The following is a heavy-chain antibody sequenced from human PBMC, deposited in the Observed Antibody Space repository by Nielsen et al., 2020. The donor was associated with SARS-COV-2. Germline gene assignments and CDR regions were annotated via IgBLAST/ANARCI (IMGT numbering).Heavy chain of an antibody. CDR3: ARSNDILTGYYYYYYYGMDV. J-gene: IGHJ6*02. D-gene: IGHD3-9*01. Sequence: WVRQAPGQGLEWMGWINAYNGNTNYAQKLQGRVTMTTDTSTSTAYMELRSLRSDDTAVYYCARSNDILTGYYYYYYYGMDVWGQGTTVTVSS. V-gene: IGHV1-18*01. CDR2: INAYNGNT.